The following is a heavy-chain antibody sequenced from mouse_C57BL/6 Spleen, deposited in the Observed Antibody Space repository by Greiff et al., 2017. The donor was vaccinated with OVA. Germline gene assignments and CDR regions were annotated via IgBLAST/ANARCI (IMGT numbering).Heavy chain of an antibody. D-gene: IGHD3-2*02. CDR1: GFTFSSYT. J-gene: IGHJ3*01. CDR3: ARHEAAQATAWFAY. V-gene: IGHV5-9*01. CDR2: ISGGGGNT. Sequence: EVKLVESGGGLVKPGGSLKLSCAASGFTFSSYTMSWVRQTPEKRLEWVATISGGGGNTYYPDSVKGRFTISRDNAKNTLYLQMSSLRSEDTALYYCARHEAAQATAWFAYWGQGTLVTGSA.